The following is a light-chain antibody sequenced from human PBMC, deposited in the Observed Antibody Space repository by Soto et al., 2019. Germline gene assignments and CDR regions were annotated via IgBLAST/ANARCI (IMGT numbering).Light chain of an antibody. CDR1: SSDVGGFNY. J-gene: IGLJ1*01. V-gene: IGLV2-14*03. CDR2: HVT. CDR3: CSLTTSHTYV. Sequence: QSALTQPASVSGSPGQSITISCTGTSSDVGGFNYVSWYQQHPGKAPKLMIYHVTYRPSGVSNRYSGSKSGNSASLTISGLQADEEADYYCCSLTTSHTYVFGSGTKLTVL.